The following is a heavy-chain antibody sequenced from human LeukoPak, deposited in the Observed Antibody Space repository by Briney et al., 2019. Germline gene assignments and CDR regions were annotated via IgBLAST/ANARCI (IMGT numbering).Heavy chain of an antibody. V-gene: IGHV5-51*01. D-gene: IGHD6-6*01. CDR3: ARRAQLVGDY. CDR2: IYPGDSDT. Sequence: GESLQISCQGSGSSFTSYWIGWVRQLPGKGLEWMGIIYPGDSDTRYSPSFQGQVTISADKSISTAYLQWSSLKASDTAMYYCARRAQLVGDYWGQGTLVTVSS. CDR1: GSSFTSYW. J-gene: IGHJ4*02.